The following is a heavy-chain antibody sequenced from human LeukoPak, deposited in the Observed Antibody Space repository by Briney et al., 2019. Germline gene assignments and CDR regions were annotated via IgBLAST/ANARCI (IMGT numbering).Heavy chain of an antibody. V-gene: IGHV4-34*01. Sequence: SKTLSLTCAVYGGSFSGYYWSWIRQPPGKGLEWIGEINHSGSTNYNPSLKSRVTISVDTSKNQFSLKLSSVTAADTAVYYCASEPYDSSGYYLFRDAFDIWGQGTVVTVSS. CDR3: ASEPYDSSGYYLFRDAFDI. J-gene: IGHJ3*02. D-gene: IGHD3-22*01. CDR2: INHSGST. CDR1: GGSFSGYY.